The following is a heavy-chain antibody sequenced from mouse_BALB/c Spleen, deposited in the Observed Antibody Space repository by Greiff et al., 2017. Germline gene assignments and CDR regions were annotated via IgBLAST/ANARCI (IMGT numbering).Heavy chain of an antibody. J-gene: IGHJ2*01. CDR3: ARGAIYDGYYDD. V-gene: IGHV5-17*02. CDR1: GFTFSSFG. CDR2: ISSGSSTI. D-gene: IGHD2-3*01. Sequence: EVHLVESGGGLVQPGGSRKLSCAASGFTFSSFGMHWVRQAPEKGLEWVAYISSGSSTIYYAAPVKGRFTISRDNPKNTLFLPMTSLRSEDTAMYYCARGAIYDGYYDDWGQGTTLTVSS.